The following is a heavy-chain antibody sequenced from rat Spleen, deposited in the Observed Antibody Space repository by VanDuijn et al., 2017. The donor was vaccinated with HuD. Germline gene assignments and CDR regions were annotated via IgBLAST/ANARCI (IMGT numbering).Heavy chain of an antibody. J-gene: IGHJ2*01. V-gene: IGHV5-20*01. Sequence: EVQLVESDGGLVQPGRSMKLSCAASGFTFSNYDMAWVRQAPTKGLEWVASISYDGSSTYYRDSVKGRFTISRDNAKSTLYLQMDSLGSEDTATYYCTTGRYCGQGVMVTVSS. CDR1: GFTFSNYD. CDR3: TTGRY. CDR2: ISYDGSST.